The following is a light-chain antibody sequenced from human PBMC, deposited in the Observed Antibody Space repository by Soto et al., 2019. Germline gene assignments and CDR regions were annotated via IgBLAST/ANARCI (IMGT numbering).Light chain of an antibody. CDR2: EVS. J-gene: IGLJ2*01. CDR1: SSDVGNYAY. Sequence: QPVLTQPASVSGSPGQSITISCTGTSSDVGNYAYVSWYQQHPGKAPKLMIYEVSNRPSGVSNRFSGSKSGNTASLTISGLQAEDEADYYCSSYTSISTGVFGGGTKLTVL. V-gene: IGLV2-14*01. CDR3: SSYTSISTGV.